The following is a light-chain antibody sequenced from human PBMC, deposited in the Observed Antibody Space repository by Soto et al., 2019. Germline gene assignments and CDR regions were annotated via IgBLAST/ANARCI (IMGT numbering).Light chain of an antibody. CDR1: SSNVGGYNY. CDR3: CSYAGSDTYV. J-gene: IGLJ1*01. V-gene: IGLV2-11*01. Sequence: QSVLTQPRSVSGSLGQSVTISCTGVSSNVGGYNYVSWYQQHAGKAPKLMVYDVNKRPSGVPDRFSGSKSGNTASLTISGLQAEDEADFYCCSYAGSDTYVFGTGTKLTVL. CDR2: DVN.